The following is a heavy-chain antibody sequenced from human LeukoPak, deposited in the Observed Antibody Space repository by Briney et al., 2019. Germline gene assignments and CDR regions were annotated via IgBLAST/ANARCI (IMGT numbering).Heavy chain of an antibody. D-gene: IGHD5-12*01. V-gene: IGHV4-38-2*02. CDR2: IYHSGST. Sequence: PSETLSLTCTVSGYSISGGYYWGWIRQPPGKGLEWIGNIYHSGSTYYNPSLKSRVTISVDTSKNQFSLKVSSVTAADTAVYYCARRWLRLGHDAFDIWGQGTMVTVSS. J-gene: IGHJ3*02. CDR1: GYSISGGYY. CDR3: ARRWLRLGHDAFDI.